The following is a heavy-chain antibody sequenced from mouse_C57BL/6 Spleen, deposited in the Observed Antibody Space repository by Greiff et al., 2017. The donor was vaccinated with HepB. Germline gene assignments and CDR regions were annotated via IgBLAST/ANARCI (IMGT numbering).Heavy chain of an antibody. V-gene: IGHV1-50*01. D-gene: IGHD2-4*01. Sequence: QVQLQQPGAELVKPGASVKLSCKASGYTFTSYWMQWVKQRPGQGLEWIGEIDPSDSYTNYNQQFKGKATLTVDTSSSTAYMQLSSLTSEDSAVYYCARAGDYGVDYWGQGTTLTVSS. CDR1: GYTFTSYW. CDR3: ARAGDYGVDY. J-gene: IGHJ2*01. CDR2: IDPSDSYT.